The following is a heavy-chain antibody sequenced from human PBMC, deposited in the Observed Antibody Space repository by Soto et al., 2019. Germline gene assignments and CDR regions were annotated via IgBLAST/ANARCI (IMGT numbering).Heavy chain of an antibody. CDR2: IYYSGST. Sequence: PSETLSLTCTVSGGSISSGGYYWSWIRQHPGKGLEWIGYIYYSGSTYYNPSLKSRVTISVDTSKNQFSLKLSSVTAVDTAVYYCARGLADYDILTVYYGLDGMDVWGQGTTLTVSS. CDR3: ARGLADYDILTVYYGLDGMDV. CDR1: GGSISSGGYY. D-gene: IGHD3-9*01. J-gene: IGHJ6*02. V-gene: IGHV4-31*03.